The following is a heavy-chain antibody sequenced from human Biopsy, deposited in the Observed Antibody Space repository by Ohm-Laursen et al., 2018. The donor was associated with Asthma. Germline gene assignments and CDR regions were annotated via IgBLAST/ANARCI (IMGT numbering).Heavy chain of an antibody. CDR1: GYSLTDLS. CDR3: ASDFPKDYVRYNFQF. V-gene: IGHV1-24*01. CDR2: HDHEEGGT. D-gene: IGHD4-17*01. J-gene: IGHJ4*02. Sequence: ASVKVSCKISGYSLTDLSMHWVRQAPGQGLEWMGGHDHEEGGTVNARRFQGRVTMTEDTSTDTAYMELSSMSSDDTAVYYCASDFPKDYVRYNFQFWGQGTLVAVSS.